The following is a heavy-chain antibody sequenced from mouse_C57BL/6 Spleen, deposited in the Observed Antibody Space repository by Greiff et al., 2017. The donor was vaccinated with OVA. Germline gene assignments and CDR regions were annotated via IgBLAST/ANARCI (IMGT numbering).Heavy chain of an antibody. CDR2: IDPSDSYT. Sequence: VQLQQPGAELVRPGTSVKLSCKASGYTFTSYWMHWVKQRPGQGLEWIGVIDPSDSYTNYNQKFKGKATLTVDTSSSTAYMQLSSLTSEDSAVYYCARETVVEKDYFDYWGQGTTLTVSS. D-gene: IGHD1-1*01. V-gene: IGHV1-59*01. CDR1: GYTFTSYW. J-gene: IGHJ2*01. CDR3: ARETVVEKDYFDY.